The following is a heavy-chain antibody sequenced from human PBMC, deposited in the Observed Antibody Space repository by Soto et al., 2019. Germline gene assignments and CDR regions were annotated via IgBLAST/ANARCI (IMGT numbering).Heavy chain of an antibody. CDR1: GGSFSGYC. D-gene: IGHD6-13*01. CDR3: AGYSNSWSKYVKH. CDR2: ICHGGGA. V-gene: IGHV4-34*01. J-gene: IGHJ1*01. Sequence: SQTLSLTCAVYGGSFSGYCWSWIRQTPGERLEWVGDICHGGGANYNPSLKSRVSFSMDPSKNQFSLKLNSVMAADTAVYYCAGYSNSWSKYVKHWGRGSLVTVSS.